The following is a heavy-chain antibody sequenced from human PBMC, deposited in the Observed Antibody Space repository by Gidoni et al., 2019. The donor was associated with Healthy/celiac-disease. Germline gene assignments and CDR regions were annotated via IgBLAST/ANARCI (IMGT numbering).Heavy chain of an antibody. CDR1: GYSVTGYY. D-gene: IGHD3-22*01. CDR2: INPPSGGT. CDR3: ARDLRPYYYYSRGGVYYYYYGMDV. J-gene: IGHJ6*02. V-gene: IGHV1-2*07. Sequence: QVQLVQSGAEVKKPGASVKVSCKASGYSVTGYYRQGVRQAPGQGLEWMGWINPPSGGTHYAHKFPGRVTMTRDTSIRTAYMELSRLRSDDTAVYYCARDLRPYYYYSRGGVYYYYYGMDVWGQGTTVTVSS.